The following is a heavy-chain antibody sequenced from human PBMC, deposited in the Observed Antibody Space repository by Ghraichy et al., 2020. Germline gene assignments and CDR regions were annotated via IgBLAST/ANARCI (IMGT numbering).Heavy chain of an antibody. CDR1: GYTFTSYY. D-gene: IGHD2-15*01. CDR2: INPSGGST. CDR3: ARAGRGSCMDV. J-gene: IGHJ6*02. Sequence: ASVKVSCKASGYTFTSYYMHWVLQAPGQGLEWMGIINPSGGSTSYAQKFEGRVTMTRDTSTSTVYMDLSSLRSEDTAVYYCARAGRGSCMDVWGQGTTVTVSS. V-gene: IGHV1-46*01.